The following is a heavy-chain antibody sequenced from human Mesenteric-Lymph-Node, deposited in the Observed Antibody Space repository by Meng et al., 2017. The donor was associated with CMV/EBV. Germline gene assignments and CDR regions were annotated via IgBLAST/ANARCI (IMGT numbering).Heavy chain of an antibody. J-gene: IGHJ4*02. CDR2: INQSGST. D-gene: IGHD2-2*01. CDR3: ARAYCSSSGCFLYLDY. Sequence: YGGSFSGNYGSWIRQPPGKGLEWIGEINQSGSTNYNPSLKSRVTVSVDPSKNQFSLKLSSVTAADSAVYYCARAYCSSSGCFLYLDYWGRGTLVTVSS. V-gene: IGHV4-34*01. CDR1: GGSFSGNY.